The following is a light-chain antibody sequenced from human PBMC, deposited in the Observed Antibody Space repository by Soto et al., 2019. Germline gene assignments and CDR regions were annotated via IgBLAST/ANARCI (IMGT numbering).Light chain of an antibody. Sequence: QLVLTQSPSASASLGASVNLTCTLSSGHSSYAIAWHQQQPEKGPRYLMKLNSDGSHSKGDGIPDRFSGSSSGAARYLTISSLQSEDEADYYCQTWGTGIQVFGGGTKLTVL. J-gene: IGLJ2*01. CDR3: QTWGTGIQV. V-gene: IGLV4-69*01. CDR1: SGHSSYA. CDR2: LNSDGSH.